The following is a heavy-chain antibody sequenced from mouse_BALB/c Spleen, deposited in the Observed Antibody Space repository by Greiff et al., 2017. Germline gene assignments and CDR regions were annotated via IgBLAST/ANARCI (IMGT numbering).Heavy chain of an antibody. CDR1: GYTFTSYV. CDR3: AREITTVVKERYFDV. Sequence: EVQLQESGPELVKPGASVKMSCKASGYTFTSYVMHWVKQKPGQGLEWIGYINPYNDGTKYNEKFKGKATLTSDKSSSTAYMELSSLTSEDSAVYYCAREITTVVKERYFDVWGAGTTVTVSS. D-gene: IGHD1-1*01. V-gene: IGHV1-14*01. J-gene: IGHJ1*01. CDR2: INPYNDGT.